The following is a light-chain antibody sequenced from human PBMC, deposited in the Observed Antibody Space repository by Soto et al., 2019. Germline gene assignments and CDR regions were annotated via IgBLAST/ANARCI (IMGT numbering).Light chain of an antibody. J-gene: IGKJ1*01. Sequence: EIVMTQSPATLSVSPGERATLSCRASQSITNSLVWYQQKPGQAPRLLISGASTRATGVPARFSGSGSGTEFTLTIGSLQSEDFALYYCQQYGSSRTFGQGTKVEIK. CDR3: QQYGSSRT. CDR2: GAS. V-gene: IGKV3-15*01. CDR1: QSITNS.